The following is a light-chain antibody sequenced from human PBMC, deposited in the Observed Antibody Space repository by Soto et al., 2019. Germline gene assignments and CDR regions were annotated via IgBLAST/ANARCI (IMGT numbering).Light chain of an antibody. V-gene: IGKV1-5*03. CDR3: QQYNSWT. Sequence: DIQMTQSPSTLSASVGDRVTITCRASQSISSWLAWYQQKAGKAPKLLIYRASSLESGVPSRFNGSGSGTEFTLTITSLHPDDFATYYCQQYNSWTFGQGTKVEIK. CDR2: RAS. J-gene: IGKJ1*01. CDR1: QSISSW.